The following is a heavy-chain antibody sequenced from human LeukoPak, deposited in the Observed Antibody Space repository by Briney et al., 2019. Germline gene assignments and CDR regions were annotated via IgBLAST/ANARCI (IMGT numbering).Heavy chain of an antibody. CDR1: GYSFTSYW. CDR3: ARLEAGTGLGYYYYYMDV. V-gene: IGHV5-51*01. J-gene: IGHJ6*03. CDR2: IYPGDSDT. D-gene: IGHD6-19*01. Sequence: GESLKISCKGSGYSFTSYWIGWVRQMPGKGLEWMGIIYPGDSDTRYSPSFQGQVTISADKSISTAYLQWSSLKASDTAMYYCARLEAGTGLGYYYYYMDVWGKGTTVTVSS.